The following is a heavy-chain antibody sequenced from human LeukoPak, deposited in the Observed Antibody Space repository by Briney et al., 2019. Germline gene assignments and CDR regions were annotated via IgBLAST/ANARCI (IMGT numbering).Heavy chain of an antibody. V-gene: IGHV1-8*01. CDR3: SRDSSGYYVYYYGMDV. D-gene: IGHD3-22*01. J-gene: IGHJ6*02. CDR2: MNPSSGNT. Sequence: ASVKVSCKASGYTFTSYDINWVRQATGQGLEWMGWMNPSSGNTGYAQKFQGRVTMTRNTSISTAYMELSSLRSEDTAVYYCSRDSSGYYVYYYGMDVWGQGTTVTVSS. CDR1: GYTFTSYD.